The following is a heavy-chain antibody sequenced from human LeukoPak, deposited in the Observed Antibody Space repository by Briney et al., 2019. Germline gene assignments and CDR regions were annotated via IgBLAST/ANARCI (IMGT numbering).Heavy chain of an antibody. D-gene: IGHD4-23*01. CDR2: ISYDGSKK. V-gene: IGHV3-30*04. J-gene: IGHJ6*03. CDR3: ARTPVVTGNYYFYYMDV. Sequence: PGGSLGLSCAASGFTFSSFPMHWVRQAPGKGLEWVAVISYDGSKKYYADSVKGRISISRDNFKNTLSLQMNNLRVGDTAVYYCARTPVVTGNYYFYYMDVWGKGTTVTVSS. CDR1: GFTFSSFP.